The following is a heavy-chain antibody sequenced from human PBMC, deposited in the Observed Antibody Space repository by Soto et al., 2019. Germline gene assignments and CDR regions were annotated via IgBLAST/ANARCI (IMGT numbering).Heavy chain of an antibody. V-gene: IGHV3-23*01. CDR3: AKRYYYDGSGPYGMDV. Sequence: AGSLRLSCEASGFSFSSFAMNWVRQAPGRGLEWVSYISDDGASIYYADSLKGRFTISRDNSKNTLYLQMNRLRGEDTAVYYCAKRYYYDGSGPYGMDVWGQGTTVTVSS. CDR1: GFSFSSFA. J-gene: IGHJ6*02. D-gene: IGHD3-22*01. CDR2: ISDDGASI.